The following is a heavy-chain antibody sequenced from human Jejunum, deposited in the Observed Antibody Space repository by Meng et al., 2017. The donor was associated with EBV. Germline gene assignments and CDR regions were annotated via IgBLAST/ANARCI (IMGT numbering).Heavy chain of an antibody. J-gene: IGHJ4*02. CDR3: ARVAFSYTTRSLDS. CDR1: RGSFSGYY. CDR2: INHSGST. D-gene: IGHD3-16*02. V-gene: IGHV4-34*02. Sequence: QLQPWGVGLLKPSETLSLTCAVYRGSFSGYYWSWIRQHPGKGLEWIGEINHSGSTNYNPSLRSRVTISVETSKNQFSLRLNSVTAADTAVYYCARVAFSYTTRSLDSWGQGTLVTVSS.